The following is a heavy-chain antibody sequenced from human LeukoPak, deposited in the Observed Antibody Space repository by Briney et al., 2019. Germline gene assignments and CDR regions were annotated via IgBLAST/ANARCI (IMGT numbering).Heavy chain of an antibody. J-gene: IGHJ4*02. CDR3: AEVVGDHFDY. V-gene: IGHV3-21*01. CDR1: GFIFSTYS. D-gene: IGHD3-16*01. CDR2: ICYSSGYL. Sequence: TTGGSLRLSCAASGFIFSTYSINWVRPARGKGLEWVSFICYSSGYLNYGDKVKGRFTISRDNAKNSLYLQMDSLRVKDEDDYSWAEVVGDHFDYGGQGTLVTVSA.